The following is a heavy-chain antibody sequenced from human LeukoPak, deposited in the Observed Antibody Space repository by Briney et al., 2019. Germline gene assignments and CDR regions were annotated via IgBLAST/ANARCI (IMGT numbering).Heavy chain of an antibody. Sequence: SETLSLACAVYGGSFSGYYWSWIRQPPGKGLEWIGEINHSGSTNYNPSLKSRVTISVDTSKNQFSLRLSSVTAADTAVYYCASLWFGDYWGQGTLVTVSS. CDR1: GGSFSGYY. J-gene: IGHJ4*02. CDR3: ASLWFGDY. V-gene: IGHV4-34*01. D-gene: IGHD3-10*01. CDR2: INHSGST.